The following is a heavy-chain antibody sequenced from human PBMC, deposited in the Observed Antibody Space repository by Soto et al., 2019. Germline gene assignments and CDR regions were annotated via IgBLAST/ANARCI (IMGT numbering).Heavy chain of an antibody. V-gene: IGHV4-30-4*01. D-gene: IGHD5-12*01. Sequence: SETLSLTCTVSGASISSGDYFWSWIRQSPGKGLEWIGYIYDSGSSYYNPSLKSRVTMSVDTSKNQFSLKLRPVTAADTAVYYCAREKGYISGPKNFDYWGQGTLVTVSS. CDR3: AREKGYISGPKNFDY. CDR1: GASISSGDYF. CDR2: IYDSGSS. J-gene: IGHJ4*02.